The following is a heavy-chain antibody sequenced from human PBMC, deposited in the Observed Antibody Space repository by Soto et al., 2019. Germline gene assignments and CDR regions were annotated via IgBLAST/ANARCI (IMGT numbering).Heavy chain of an antibody. J-gene: IGHJ6*02. Sequence: SVKVSCKASGGTFSSYAISWVRQAPGQGLEWMGGIIPIFGTANYAQKFQGRVTITADESTSTAYMELSSLRSEDTAVYYCARDYGITIFGINYYYYYGMDVWGQGTTVTVSS. CDR1: GGTFSSYA. CDR2: IIPIFGTA. D-gene: IGHD3-3*01. CDR3: ARDYGITIFGINYYYYYGMDV. V-gene: IGHV1-69*13.